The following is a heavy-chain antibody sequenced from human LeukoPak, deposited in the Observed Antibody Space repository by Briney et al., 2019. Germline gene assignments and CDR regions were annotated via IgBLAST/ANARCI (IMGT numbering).Heavy chain of an antibody. V-gene: IGHV1-69*13. CDR1: GYTFTVYY. CDR2: IIPIFGTA. Sequence: SVKVSCKASGYTFTVYYMHWVRQAPGQGLEWMGGIIPIFGTANYAQKFQGRVTIAADESTSTAYMELSSLRSEDTAVYYCARGGGRDGYNFDYWGQGTLVTVSS. D-gene: IGHD5-24*01. CDR3: ARGGGRDGYNFDY. J-gene: IGHJ4*02.